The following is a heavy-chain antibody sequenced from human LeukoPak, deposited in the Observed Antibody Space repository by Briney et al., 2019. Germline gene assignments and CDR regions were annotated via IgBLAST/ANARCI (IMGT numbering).Heavy chain of an antibody. CDR2: IYPGDSDT. D-gene: IGHD1-26*01. V-gene: IGHV5-51*01. CDR1: GYIFINYW. Sequence: GESLKISCKGSGYIFINYWIGWVRQMPGKGLEWVGIIYPGDSDTRYSPSFQGQVTISADKSISTAYLQWSGLKASDTAMYYCARHGAYSGSFHFDSWGQGTLVTVSS. J-gene: IGHJ4*02. CDR3: ARHGAYSGSFHFDS.